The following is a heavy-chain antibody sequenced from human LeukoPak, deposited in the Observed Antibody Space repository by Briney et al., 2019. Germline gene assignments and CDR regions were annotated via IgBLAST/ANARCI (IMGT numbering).Heavy chain of an antibody. V-gene: IGHV4-34*01. Sequence: EPSETLSLTCAVYGGSFSGYYWSWIRQPPGKGLEWIGEINHSGSTNYNPSLKSRVTISLDTSKNLFSLNLSSVTAADTAVYYCATERYNSGWHFDFWGQGTLVTVSS. D-gene: IGHD6-19*01. CDR1: GGSFSGYY. CDR3: ATERYNSGWHFDF. J-gene: IGHJ4*02. CDR2: INHSGST.